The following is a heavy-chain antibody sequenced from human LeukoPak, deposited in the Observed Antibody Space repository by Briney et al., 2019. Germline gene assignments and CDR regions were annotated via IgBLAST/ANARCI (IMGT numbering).Heavy chain of an antibody. CDR3: ARDLDSSSWWNWFDP. V-gene: IGHV3-7*01. Sequence: GGSLRLSCAASGFTFSTYWMSWVRQAPGKGLEWVANIKQDGSEKKYVDSVKGRFTISRDNAKNSLYLQMNSLGAEDTAIYYCARDLDSSSWWNWFDPWGQGTLVTVSS. D-gene: IGHD6-13*01. CDR2: IKQDGSEK. CDR1: GFTFSTYW. J-gene: IGHJ5*02.